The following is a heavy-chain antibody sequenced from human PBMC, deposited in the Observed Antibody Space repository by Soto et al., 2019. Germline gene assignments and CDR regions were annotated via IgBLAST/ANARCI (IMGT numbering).Heavy chain of an antibody. J-gene: IGHJ5*02. V-gene: IGHV1-8*01. CDR2: VNPKSGNT. CDR3: ARPYCDSTSCYTDWFDP. D-gene: IGHD2-2*02. CDR1: GYSFSTYD. Sequence: QVQLVQSGAEVKKPGASVMVSCKASGYSFSTYDINWVRQAAGQGLEWMGWVNPKSGNTDYAQRFRGRVTMTSNTSISTAYMELSALTPEDTAVYYCARPYCDSTSCYTDWFDPWGQGTLVTVSS.